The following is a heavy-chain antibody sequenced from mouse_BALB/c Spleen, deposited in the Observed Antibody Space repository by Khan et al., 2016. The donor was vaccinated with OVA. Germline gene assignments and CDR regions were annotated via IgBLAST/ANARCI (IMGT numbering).Heavy chain of an antibody. CDR3: AGNSHGYVFTY. D-gene: IGHD2-14*01. V-gene: IGHV2-4-1*01. Sequence: QVQLKQSGPGLVQPTQSLSITCTVSGFSLTTYGVHWVRQSPGKGLEWLGVIWSGGNTDYNAAFISRLSISKDNSKSQVFFKINSLQADDTAIYYCAGNSHGYVFTYWGQGTIVTVSA. J-gene: IGHJ3*01. CDR2: IWSGGNT. CDR1: GFSLTTYG.